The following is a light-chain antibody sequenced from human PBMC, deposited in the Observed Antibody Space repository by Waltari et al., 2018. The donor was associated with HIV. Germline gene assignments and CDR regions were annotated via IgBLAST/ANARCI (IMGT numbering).Light chain of an antibody. CDR2: NSK. CDR3: AAWADSLNGPV. J-gene: IGLJ3*02. Sequence: QSVLIQPPSASGTPGQRVSISCSGSNSNIGSTTVHWYQYIPGTAPQLLIYNSKPRPSGFPYLFSGSKSGTAASLAISGLQSEDEADYFCAAWADSLNGPVFGGGTKLTVL. V-gene: IGLV1-44*01. CDR1: NSNIGSTT.